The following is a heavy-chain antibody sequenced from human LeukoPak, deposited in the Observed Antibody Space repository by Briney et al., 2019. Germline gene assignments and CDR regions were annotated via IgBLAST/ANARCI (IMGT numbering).Heavy chain of an antibody. J-gene: IGHJ5*02. D-gene: IGHD2-15*01. CDR3: ARDRGYCSGGSCYRWFDP. V-gene: IGHV4-59*01. CDR1: GGSISSDC. Sequence: SETLSLTCTVSGGSISSDCWSWIRQPPGKGLEWIGYIYYSGSTNYNPSLKSRVTISVDTSKNQFSLKLSSVTAADTAVYYCARDRGYCSGGSCYRWFDPWGQGTLVTVSS. CDR2: IYYSGST.